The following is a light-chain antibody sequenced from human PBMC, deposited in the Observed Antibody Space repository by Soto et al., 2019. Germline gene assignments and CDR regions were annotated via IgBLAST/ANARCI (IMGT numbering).Light chain of an antibody. V-gene: IGLV2-14*01. J-gene: IGLJ1*01. CDR2: DVS. Sequence: QSALTQPASVSGSPGQSITISCTGTSSDVGGYNYVSWYQQHPCKAPKLMIYDVSNRPSGVSNRFSGSKSGNTASLTISGLQAEDEADYYCSSYTSSTPFFGTGTKLTVL. CDR3: SSYTSSTPF. CDR1: SSDVGGYNY.